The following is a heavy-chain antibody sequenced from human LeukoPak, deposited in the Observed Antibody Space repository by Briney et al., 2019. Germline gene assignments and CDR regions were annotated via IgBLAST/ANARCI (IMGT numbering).Heavy chain of an antibody. CDR3: ARDLGLRFLEWSFDY. CDR2: INPNSGGT. Sequence: GASVKVSCKXSGYTFTGYYMHWVRQAPGQGLEWMGWINPNSGGTNYAQKFQGRVTMTRDTSISTAYMELSRLRSDDTAVYYCARDLGLRFLEWSFDYWGQGTLVTVSS. V-gene: IGHV1-2*02. D-gene: IGHD3-3*01. J-gene: IGHJ4*02. CDR1: GYTFTGYY.